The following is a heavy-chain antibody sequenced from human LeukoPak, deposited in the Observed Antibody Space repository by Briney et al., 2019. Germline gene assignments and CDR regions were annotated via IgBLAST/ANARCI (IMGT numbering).Heavy chain of an antibody. CDR2: INPSSGST. D-gene: IGHD3-10*01. CDR3: TRDYYYGSGTYFSGFDY. J-gene: IGHJ4*02. CDR1: GCKFTSYY. Sequence: ASVKVSCKTSGCKFTSYYIQWVRQAPGQGLEWLGIINPSSGSTTYAQKFQGRVTMARDTSTSTVYMELSSLRAEDTAVYYCTRDYYYGSGTYFSGFDYWGQGTLVTVSS. V-gene: IGHV1-46*01.